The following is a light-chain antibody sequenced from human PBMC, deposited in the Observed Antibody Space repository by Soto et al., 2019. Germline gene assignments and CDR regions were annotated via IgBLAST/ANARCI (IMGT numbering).Light chain of an antibody. J-gene: IGKJ2*01. CDR1: QSVSSY. CDR2: GAS. V-gene: IGKV3-15*01. Sequence: EIVMTQSPATLSVSPGGRATLSCRASQSVSSYLAWYQQRSGQPPRLLIYGASTRATGIPARFSGSGSGTEFSLTISSLQSEDFAVYYCQQYNTWPPKYTFGQGTKLEIK. CDR3: QQYNTWPPKYT.